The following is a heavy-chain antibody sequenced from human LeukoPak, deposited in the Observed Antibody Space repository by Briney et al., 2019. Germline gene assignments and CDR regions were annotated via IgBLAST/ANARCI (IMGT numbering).Heavy chain of an antibody. J-gene: IGHJ3*02. CDR2: IYYSGST. Sequence: SETLSLTCTVSAGSISSYYWSWIRQPPGKGLEWIGYIYYSGSTIYNPSLKSRVTISVDTSKNQFSLKLSSVTAADTAVYYCARHLALTYYDFWSGSHAYAFDIWGQGTMVTVSS. D-gene: IGHD3-3*01. V-gene: IGHV4-59*08. CDR3: ARHLALTYYDFWSGSHAYAFDI. CDR1: AGSISSYY.